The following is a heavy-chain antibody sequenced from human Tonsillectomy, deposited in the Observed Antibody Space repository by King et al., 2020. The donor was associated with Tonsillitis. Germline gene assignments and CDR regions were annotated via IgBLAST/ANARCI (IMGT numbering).Heavy chain of an antibody. CDR3: ARVRGSGSYWGDAFDI. J-gene: IGHJ3*02. D-gene: IGHD1-26*01. V-gene: IGHV3-7*01. Sequence: VKLVESGGGLAHPGGSLRLSCAASGFAFSTYWMSWVRQAPGKGLEWVANIKQDGSETYYVDSVKGRFTISRDNAKNSLYLQMNTLRAEDTAVYYCARVRGSGSYWGDAFDIWGQGTVVTVSS. CDR1: GFAFSTYW. CDR2: IKQDGSET.